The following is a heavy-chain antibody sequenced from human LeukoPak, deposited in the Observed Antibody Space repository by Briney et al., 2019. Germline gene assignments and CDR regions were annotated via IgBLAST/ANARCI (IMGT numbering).Heavy chain of an antibody. CDR2: IIPIFGTA. V-gene: IGHV1-69*13. J-gene: IGHJ4*02. CDR1: GGTFSSYA. Sequence: EASVKVSCKASGGTFSSYAISWVRQAPGQGLEWMGGIIPIFGTANYAQKFQGRVTITADESTSTAYMELSSLRSEDTAVYYCAWGTGYCISTSGLSYYFDYWAREPWSPSPQ. CDR3: AWGTGYCISTSGLSYYFDY. D-gene: IGHD2-2*01.